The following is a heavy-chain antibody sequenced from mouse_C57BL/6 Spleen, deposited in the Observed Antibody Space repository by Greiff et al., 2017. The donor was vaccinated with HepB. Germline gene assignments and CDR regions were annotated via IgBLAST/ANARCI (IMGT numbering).Heavy chain of an antibody. J-gene: IGHJ1*03. V-gene: IGHV1-18*01. CDR3: ARLRGREYFDV. Sequence: VQLKQSGPELVKPGASVKIPCKASGYTFTDYNMDWVKQSHGKSLEWIGDINPNNGGTIYNQKFKGKATLTVDKSSSTAYMELRSLTSEDTAVYYCARLRGREYFDVWGTGTTVTVSS. D-gene: IGHD3-3*01. CDR2: INPNNGGT. CDR1: GYTFTDYN.